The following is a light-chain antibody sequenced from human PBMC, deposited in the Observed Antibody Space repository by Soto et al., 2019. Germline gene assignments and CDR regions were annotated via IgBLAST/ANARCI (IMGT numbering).Light chain of an antibody. Sequence: EIVLTQSPGTLSLSPGDRATLSCRASQSVSSSYLAWYQQEPGQAPRLLIYGASSRATGIPDRFSGSGSETDFTLTISRLEPEDCAVYYCQQYGNSPTFGQGTKVEIK. CDR1: QSVSSSY. CDR2: GAS. CDR3: QQYGNSPT. J-gene: IGKJ1*01. V-gene: IGKV3-20*01.